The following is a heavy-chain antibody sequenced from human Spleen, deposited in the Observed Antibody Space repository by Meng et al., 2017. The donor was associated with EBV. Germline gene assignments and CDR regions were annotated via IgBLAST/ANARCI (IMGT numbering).Heavy chain of an antibody. CDR2: IIPIFDAT. CDR3: ARDPSYDNTGYYDY. J-gene: IGHJ4*02. D-gene: IGHD3-22*01. Sequence: LVQAGTEGKKPGSSVKVSGKAAGGTFSSFGINWVRQAPGQGLEWMGGIIPIFDATNYAQKFQGRLTISADESTGTAYMELSSLRSEDTAVYYCARDPSYDNTGYYDYWGQGTLVTVSS. CDR1: GGTFSSFG. V-gene: IGHV1-69*01.